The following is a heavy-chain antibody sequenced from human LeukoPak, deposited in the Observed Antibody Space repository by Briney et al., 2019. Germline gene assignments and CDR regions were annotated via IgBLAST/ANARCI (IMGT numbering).Heavy chain of an antibody. Sequence: PGGSLRLSCAASGFTFDDYAMHWVRQAPGKGLEWVSGISWNSGSIGYADSVKGRFTISRDNAKNSLYLQMNSLRVEDMALYYCAKDWGGYYDSSAYPGGAFDIWGQGIMVTVSS. CDR1: GFTFDDYA. CDR2: ISWNSGSI. J-gene: IGHJ3*02. CDR3: AKDWGGYYDSSAYPGGAFDI. V-gene: IGHV3-9*03. D-gene: IGHD3-22*01.